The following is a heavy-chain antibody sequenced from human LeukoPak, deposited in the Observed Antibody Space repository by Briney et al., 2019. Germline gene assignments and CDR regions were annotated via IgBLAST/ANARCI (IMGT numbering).Heavy chain of an antibody. CDR2: FDPEDGET. CDR1: GYTLTELS. D-gene: IGHD4-17*01. Sequence: ASVKVSCKVSGYTLTELSMHWVRQAPGKGLEWMGGFDPEDGETIYAQKFQGRVTMTEDTSTDTAYMELSSLRSEDTAVYYCAKGTWDGAGIQHWGQGTLVTVSS. J-gene: IGHJ1*01. V-gene: IGHV1-24*01. CDR3: AKGTWDGAGIQH.